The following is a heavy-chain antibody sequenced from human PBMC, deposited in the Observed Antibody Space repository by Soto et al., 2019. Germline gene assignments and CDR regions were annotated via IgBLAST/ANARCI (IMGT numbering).Heavy chain of an antibody. Sequence: PGGSLRLSCAASGLTFSDYYMSWIRQAPGKGLEWVSYITSSGSTIYYADSVKGRFTTSRDNAKNSLYLQMNSLRAEDTAVYYCARENEQWVAADNWGQGTLVTVSS. J-gene: IGHJ4*02. V-gene: IGHV3-11*01. CDR1: GLTFSDYY. CDR3: ARENEQWVAADN. CDR2: ITSSGSTI. D-gene: IGHD6-19*01.